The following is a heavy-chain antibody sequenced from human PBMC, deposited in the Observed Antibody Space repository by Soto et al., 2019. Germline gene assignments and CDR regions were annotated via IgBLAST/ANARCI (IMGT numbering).Heavy chain of an antibody. V-gene: IGHV5-51*01. CDR2: IYPGDSDT. D-gene: IGHD2-21*02. CDR3: AIAYCGGDCYSGYFDY. Sequence: PGESLKISCKGSGYSFTSYWIGWVRQMPGKGLEWMGIIYPGDSDTRYSPSFQGQVTISADKSISTAYLQWSSLKASGTAMYYCAIAYCGGDCYSGYFDYWGQGTLVTVSS. CDR1: GYSFTSYW. J-gene: IGHJ4*02.